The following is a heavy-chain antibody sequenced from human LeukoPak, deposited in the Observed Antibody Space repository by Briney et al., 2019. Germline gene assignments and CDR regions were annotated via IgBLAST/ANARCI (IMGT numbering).Heavy chain of an antibody. V-gene: IGHV3-30*02. Sequence: GGSLRLSCAASGFTFSTSGMHWVRQAPGKGLEWVAFLRYDGSDKYYADSVKGRFTISRDNSKNTLYLQMNSLRAEDTAVYYCARGTRITMIVVVIYPRNDAFDIWGQGTMVTVSS. CDR2: LRYDGSDK. D-gene: IGHD3-22*01. CDR3: ARGTRITMIVVVIYPRNDAFDI. CDR1: GFTFSTSG. J-gene: IGHJ3*02.